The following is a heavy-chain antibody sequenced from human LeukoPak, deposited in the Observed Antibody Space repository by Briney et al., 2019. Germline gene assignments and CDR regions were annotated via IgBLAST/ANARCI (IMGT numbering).Heavy chain of an antibody. D-gene: IGHD2-2*01. Sequence: SETLSLTCTLSGGSISSYYWSWIRQPPGKGLDWIGYIYYSGSTNYNPSLKSRVTISVDTSKNQFSLKLSCVTAADTAVYYCERIVVVPAAYGAWFDPWGQGTLVTVSS. J-gene: IGHJ5*02. CDR1: GGSISSYY. CDR3: ERIVVVPAAYGAWFDP. CDR2: IYYSGST. V-gene: IGHV4-59*01.